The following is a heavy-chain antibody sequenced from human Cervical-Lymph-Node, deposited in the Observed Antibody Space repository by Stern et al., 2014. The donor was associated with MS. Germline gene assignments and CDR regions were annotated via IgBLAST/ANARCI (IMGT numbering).Heavy chain of an antibody. V-gene: IGHV4-34*01. CDR1: GGSFRGYY. CDR3: ARGLRTTNY. Sequence: QVQLQQWGAGLLKPSETLSLTCAVYGGSFRGYYWSWIRQPPGKGLEWIGEINHSGSTNYNPSLKSRVTISVDTSKNQFSLKLSSVTAADTAVYYCARGLRTTNYWGQGTLVTVSS. D-gene: IGHD1-1*01. J-gene: IGHJ4*02. CDR2: INHSGST.